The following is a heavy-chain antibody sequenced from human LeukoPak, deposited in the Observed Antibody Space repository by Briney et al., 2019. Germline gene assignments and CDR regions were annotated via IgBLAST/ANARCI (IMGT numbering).Heavy chain of an antibody. CDR1: GDSISSTNYY. Sequence: SETLSLTCTVSGDSISSTNYYWGWIRQPPGKRLEWIGSIYYSGSTYYNPSLESRVTISVDTSKNQFSLKLSSVTAADTAVYYCARETLTDEGAFDIWGQGTMVTVSS. D-gene: IGHD3-9*01. CDR2: IYYSGST. J-gene: IGHJ3*02. CDR3: ARETLTDEGAFDI. V-gene: IGHV4-39*07.